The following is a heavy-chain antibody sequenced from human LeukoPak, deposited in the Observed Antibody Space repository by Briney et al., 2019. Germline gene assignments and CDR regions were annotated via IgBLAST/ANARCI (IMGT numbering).Heavy chain of an antibody. CDR1: GFTFSSYV. CDR2: ISYDGSNK. Sequence: PGGSLRLSCAASGFTFSSYVMHWVRQAPGKGLEWVAVISYDGSNKYYADSVKGRFTISRDNSKNTLYLQMNSLRAEDTAVYYCAKDYYDSGSYVFDYWGQGALVTVSS. D-gene: IGHD3-10*01. V-gene: IGHV3-30*18. CDR3: AKDYYDSGSYVFDY. J-gene: IGHJ4*02.